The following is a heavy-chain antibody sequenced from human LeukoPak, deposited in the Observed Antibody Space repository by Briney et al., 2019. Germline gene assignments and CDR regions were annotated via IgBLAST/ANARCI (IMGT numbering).Heavy chain of an antibody. J-gene: IGHJ4*02. CDR3: ARRLSTIAAAAANDY. CDR1: GYSFSSYW. D-gene: IGHD6-13*01. CDR2: IHPGNSET. V-gene: IGHV5-51*01. Sequence: HGESLKISCKGSGYSFSSYWIAWVRQMPGKGLEWMGIIHPGNSETTYNPSFQGQVTMSADKSITTAYLQWSSLEAPDTAMYYCARRLSTIAAAAANDYWGQGTLVTVSS.